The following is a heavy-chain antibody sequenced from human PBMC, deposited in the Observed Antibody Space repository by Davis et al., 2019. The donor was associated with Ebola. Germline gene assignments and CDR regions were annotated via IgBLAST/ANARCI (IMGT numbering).Heavy chain of an antibody. CDR3: ARWAPYNWNDGYYFDY. Sequence: MPSETLSLTCTVSGGSISSYYWSWIRQPPAKGLERIGFIYHSGSTNYNPSLKSRVPLSVDTSKNQFSLNLSSVTAADTAVYYCARWAPYNWNDGYYFDYWGQGTLVTVSS. CDR2: IYHSGST. V-gene: IGHV4-59*08. D-gene: IGHD1-20*01. J-gene: IGHJ4*02. CDR1: GGSISSYY.